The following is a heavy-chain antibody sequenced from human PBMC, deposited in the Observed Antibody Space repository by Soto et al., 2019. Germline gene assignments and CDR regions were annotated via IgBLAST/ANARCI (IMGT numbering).Heavy chain of an antibody. V-gene: IGHV1-69*12. D-gene: IGHD5-12*01. CDR3: ASGIGLWLRRIDNGYSG. Sequence: QVQLVQSGAEVKKPESSVKVSCKAPGGTFSTYAISWVRQAPGQGLEWMGGIIPMFGTANYAQRFQDRVTITADESTNTAYMGLSSLRSEDTAVYFCASGIGLWLRRIDNGYSGWGQGTLVTVSS. J-gene: IGHJ4*02. CDR2: IIPMFGTA. CDR1: GGTFSTYA.